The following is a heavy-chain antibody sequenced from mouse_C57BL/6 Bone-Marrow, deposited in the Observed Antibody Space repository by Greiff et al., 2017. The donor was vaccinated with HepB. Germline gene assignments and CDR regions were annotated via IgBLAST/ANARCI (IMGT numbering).Heavy chain of an antibody. V-gene: IGHV2-2*01. CDR2: IWSGGST. Sequence: VQLVESGPGLVQPSQSLSITCTVSGFSLTSYGVHWVRQSPGKGLEWLGVIWSGGSTDYNAAFISRLSISKDNSKSQVFFKMNSLQADDTAIYYCASYYYGSPYAMDYWGQGTSVTVSS. J-gene: IGHJ4*01. CDR1: GFSLTSYG. CDR3: ASYYYGSPYAMDY. D-gene: IGHD1-1*01.